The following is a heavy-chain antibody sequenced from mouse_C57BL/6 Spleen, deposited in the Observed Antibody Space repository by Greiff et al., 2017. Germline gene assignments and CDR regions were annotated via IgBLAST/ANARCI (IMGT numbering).Heavy chain of an antibody. CDR1: GYTFTSYW. D-gene: IGHD2-2*01. CDR3: ARIWLRRNWYFDV. Sequence: QVQLKQPGAELVMPGASVKLSCKASGYTFTSYWMHWVKQRPGQGLEWIGEIDPSDSYTNYNQKFKGKSTLTVDKSSSTAYMQLSSLTSEDSAVYYCARIWLRRNWYFDVWGTGTTVTVSS. V-gene: IGHV1-69*01. J-gene: IGHJ1*03. CDR2: IDPSDSYT.